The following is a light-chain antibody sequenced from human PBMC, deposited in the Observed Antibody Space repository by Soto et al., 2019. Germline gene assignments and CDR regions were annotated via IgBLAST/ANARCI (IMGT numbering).Light chain of an antibody. CDR1: QSVSSSY. CDR2: GAS. Sequence: EIVLTQSTGTLSLSPGERATLSCRASQSVSSSYLAWYQQKPGQAPRVLIYGASSRATGIPDRFSGSGSGTDFTLTISRLEPEDFAVYYCQQYGSSPATFGQGTKV. J-gene: IGKJ1*01. CDR3: QQYGSSPAT. V-gene: IGKV3-20*01.